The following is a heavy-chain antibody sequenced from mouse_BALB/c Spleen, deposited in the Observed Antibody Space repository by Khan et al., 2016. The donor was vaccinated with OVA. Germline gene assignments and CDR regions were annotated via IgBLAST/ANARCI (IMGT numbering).Heavy chain of an antibody. CDR2: IDPANGNT. Sequence: VQLQQSGAELVKPGASVKLSCTASGFNIKDTYMHWVKQRPEQGLEWIGRIDPANGNTKYDPKFQGKATITADTSSNTAYLQLRSLTSEDTAVYYGARKGNYCYAMDYWGQGTSVTVSS. J-gene: IGHJ4*01. CDR1: GFNIKDTY. CDR3: ARKGNYCYAMDY. D-gene: IGHD2-1*01. V-gene: IGHV14-3*02.